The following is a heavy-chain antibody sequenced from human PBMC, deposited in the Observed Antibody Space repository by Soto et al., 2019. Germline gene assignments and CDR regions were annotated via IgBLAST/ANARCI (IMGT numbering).Heavy chain of an antibody. J-gene: IGHJ4*02. V-gene: IGHV1-69*13. CDR1: GGTFSSYA. CDR2: IIPIFGTA. Sequence: SVKVSCKASGGTFSSYAISWVRQAPGQGLEWMGGIIPIFGTANYAQKSQGRVTITADESTSTAYMELSSLRSEDTAVYYCASGSRNPHSYGYRTLYYFDYWGQGTLVTVSS. CDR3: ASGSRNPHSYGYRTLYYFDY. D-gene: IGHD5-18*01.